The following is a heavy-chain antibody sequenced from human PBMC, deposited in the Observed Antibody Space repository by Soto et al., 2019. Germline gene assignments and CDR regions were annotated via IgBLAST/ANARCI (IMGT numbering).Heavy chain of an antibody. J-gene: IGHJ4*02. D-gene: IGHD6-19*01. CDR1: GFTFSSYA. CDR3: ARDIQYIAVTGVGY. Sequence: GGSLRLSCAASGFTFSSYAMHWVRQAPGKGLEWVAVISYDGSNKYYADSVKGRFTISRDNSKNTLYLQMNSLRAEDTAVYYCARDIQYIAVTGVGYWGQGTLVTVSS. CDR2: ISYDGSNK. V-gene: IGHV3-30-3*01.